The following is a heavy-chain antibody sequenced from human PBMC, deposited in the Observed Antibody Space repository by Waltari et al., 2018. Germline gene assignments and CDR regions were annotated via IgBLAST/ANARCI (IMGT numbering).Heavy chain of an antibody. CDR3: ARDFYCSDGRCTDY. D-gene: IGHD2-15*01. CDR1: GLNFRSYS. CDR2: ISDGSDYS. Sequence: EVQLVESGGGLVKPGVSLRLSCVVSGLNFRSYSMNWVRQAPGKGLEWVSYISDGSDYSYYADSVKGRFTISRDNAKNSLYLQMNRLRTDDTAVYYCARDFYCSDGRCTDYWGQGTLVTVSS. J-gene: IGHJ4*02. V-gene: IGHV3-21*01.